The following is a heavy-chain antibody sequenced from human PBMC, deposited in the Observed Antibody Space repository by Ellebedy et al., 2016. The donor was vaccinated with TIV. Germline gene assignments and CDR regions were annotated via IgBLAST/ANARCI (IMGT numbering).Heavy chain of an antibody. D-gene: IGHD1-26*01. CDR3: VRAHGNLPPI. CDR1: GFTFRDYG. Sequence: PGGSLRLSCVASGFTFRDYGMHWVRQTTGRGLEWLAIIWHDSTKTVYRNSVKGRFTISRDNGRNTLFLQMTNLRVDDTAVYFCVRAHGNLPPIWGHGTRVIVSS. J-gene: IGHJ4*01. CDR2: IWHDSTKT. V-gene: IGHV3-33*01.